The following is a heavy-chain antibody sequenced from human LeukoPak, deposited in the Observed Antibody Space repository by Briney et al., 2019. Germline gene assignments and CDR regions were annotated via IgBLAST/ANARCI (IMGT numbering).Heavy chain of an antibody. CDR2: IYYIGST. J-gene: IGHJ5*02. CDR3: ARGGGGDLNL. CDR1: GGSISSYY. D-gene: IGHD2-21*02. Sequence: TSSETLSLTCTVSGGSISSYYWSWIRQPPGKGLEWIGYIYYIGSTNYNPSLKSRVTISVATSKNQFSLKLSSVTAADTAVYYCARGGGGDLNLWGQGTLVTVSS. V-gene: IGHV4-59*01.